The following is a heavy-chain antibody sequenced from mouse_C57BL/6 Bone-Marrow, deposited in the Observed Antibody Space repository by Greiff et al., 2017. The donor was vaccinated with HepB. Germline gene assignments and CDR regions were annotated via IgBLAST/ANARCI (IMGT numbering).Heavy chain of an antibody. V-gene: IGHV1-82*01. J-gene: IGHJ2*01. CDR3: ARASTVVSFDY. D-gene: IGHD1-1*01. Sequence: VQGVESGPELVKPGASVKISCKASGYAFSSSWMNWVKQRPGKGLEWIGRIYPGDGDTNYNGKFKGKATLTADKSSSTAYMQLSSLTSEDSAVYFCARASTVVSFDYWGQGTTLTVSS. CDR2: IYPGDGDT. CDR1: GYAFSSSW.